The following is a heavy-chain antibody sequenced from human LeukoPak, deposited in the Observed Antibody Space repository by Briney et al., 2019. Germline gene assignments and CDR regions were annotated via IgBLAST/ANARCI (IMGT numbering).Heavy chain of an antibody. CDR3: ARLGIEGHYDSSGTQDDAFDI. V-gene: IGHV4-34*01. CDR1: GGSFSGYY. D-gene: IGHD3-22*01. J-gene: IGHJ3*02. Sequence: TPSETLSLTCAVYGGSFSGYYWSWIRQPPGKGLEWIGEINHSGSTNYNPSLKSRVTISVDTSKNQFSLKLSSVTAADTAVYYCARLGIEGHYDSSGTQDDAFDIWGQGTMVTVSS. CDR2: INHSGST.